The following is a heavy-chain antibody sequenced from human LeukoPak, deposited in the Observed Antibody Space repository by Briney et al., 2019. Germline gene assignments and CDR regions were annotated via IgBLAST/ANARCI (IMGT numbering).Heavy chain of an antibody. D-gene: IGHD5-18*01. Sequence: SETLSLTCAVSGGSISRGGYSWSWIRQPPGKGLEWIGYIYHSGSTYYNPSLKSRVTISVDRSKNQFSLKLSSVTAADTAVYYCARGGYRYGDAFDIWGQGTMVTVSS. CDR2: IYHSGST. CDR3: ARGGYRYGDAFDI. CDR1: GGSISRGGYS. J-gene: IGHJ3*02. V-gene: IGHV4-30-2*01.